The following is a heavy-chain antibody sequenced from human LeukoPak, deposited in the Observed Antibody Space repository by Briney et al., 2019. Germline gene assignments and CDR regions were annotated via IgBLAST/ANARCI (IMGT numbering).Heavy chain of an antibody. J-gene: IGHJ4*02. D-gene: IGHD6-19*01. CDR1: GGSISSSSYY. V-gene: IGHV4-39*07. CDR3: ARVEEARYSSGRRGVNFGY. CDR2: IYYSGST. Sequence: SETLSLTCTVSGGSISSSSYYWGWIRQPPGKGLEWIGSIYYSGSTYYNPSLKSRVTISVDTSKNQFSLKLSSVTAADTAVYYCARVEEARYSSGRRGVNFGYWGQGTLVTVSS.